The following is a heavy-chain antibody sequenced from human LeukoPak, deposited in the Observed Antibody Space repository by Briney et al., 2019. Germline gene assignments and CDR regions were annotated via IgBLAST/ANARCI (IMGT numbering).Heavy chain of an antibody. D-gene: IGHD1-14*01. CDR1: GGSISSYY. V-gene: IGHV4-59*01. CDR3: ARGHITVANTGAFDI. CDR2: IYYTGYT. Sequence: PSETLSLTCTVGGGSISSYYWHWIRQPGGKGLEWIGLIYYTGYTSYIPSIKSRATISVAASKNQFYLNLNSVTAAATAVYYCARGHITVANTGAFDIWGQGTMVTAS. J-gene: IGHJ3*02.